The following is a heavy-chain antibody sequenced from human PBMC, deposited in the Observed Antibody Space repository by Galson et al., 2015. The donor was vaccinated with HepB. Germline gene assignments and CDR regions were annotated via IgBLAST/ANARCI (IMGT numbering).Heavy chain of an antibody. CDR3: AKARLDYWYFDL. Sequence: SLRLSCAASGFTFDDYTMHWVRQAPGKGLEWVSLISWDGGSTYYADSVKGRFTISRDNSKNSLYLQMNSLRTEDTALYYCAKARLDYWYFDLWGRGTLVTVSS. CDR2: ISWDGGST. CDR1: GFTFDDYT. D-gene: IGHD6-19*01. V-gene: IGHV3-43*01. J-gene: IGHJ2*01.